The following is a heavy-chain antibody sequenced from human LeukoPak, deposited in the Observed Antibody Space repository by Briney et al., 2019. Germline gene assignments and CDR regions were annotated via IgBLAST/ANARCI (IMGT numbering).Heavy chain of an antibody. Sequence: EASVKVSCKASGYTFTGYYMHWVRQAPGQGLEWMGWINPNSGGTNYAQKFQGRVTMTRDTSISTAYMELSRLRSDDTAVYYCARGFSGYDYRWFDPWGQGTLVTVSS. CDR3: ARGFSGYDYRWFDP. CDR2: INPNSGGT. D-gene: IGHD5-12*01. J-gene: IGHJ5*02. V-gene: IGHV1-2*02. CDR1: GYTFTGYY.